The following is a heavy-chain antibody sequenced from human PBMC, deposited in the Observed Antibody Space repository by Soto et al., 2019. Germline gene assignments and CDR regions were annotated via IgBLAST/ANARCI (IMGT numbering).Heavy chain of an antibody. CDR2: ISGSGGST. Sequence: GGSLRLSCAASGFTFSNYAVTWVRQAPGKGLEWVSTISGSGGSTYYADSVRGRFPNSRDNSKNTLYLQMNSLRAEDTAVYYCAKDQGSSWYEIDYWGQGT. V-gene: IGHV3-23*01. D-gene: IGHD6-13*01. CDR1: GFTFSNYA. J-gene: IGHJ4*02. CDR3: AKDQGSSWYEIDY.